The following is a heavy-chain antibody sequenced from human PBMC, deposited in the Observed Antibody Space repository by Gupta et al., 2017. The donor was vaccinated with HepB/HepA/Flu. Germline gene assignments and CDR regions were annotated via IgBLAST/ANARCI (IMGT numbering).Heavy chain of an antibody. D-gene: IGHD3-16*01. J-gene: IGHJ5*02. CDR3: ARGGGRGGLDP. V-gene: IGHV1-2*02. CDR1: GYTFTGDH. Sequence: QVQLVQSGAEVKKPGASVKVSCKASGYTFTGDHMHWVRQAPGQGVEYLGWIYPKSGDTKYTQKFQGRVTMTRDTSISTVYMELSRLTSDDTAVYYCARGGGRGGLDPWGQGTLVTVSS. CDR2: IYPKSGDT.